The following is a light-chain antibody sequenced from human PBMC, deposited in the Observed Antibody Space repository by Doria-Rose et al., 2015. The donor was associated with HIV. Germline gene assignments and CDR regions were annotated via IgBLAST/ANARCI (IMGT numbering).Light chain of an antibody. Sequence: SPSSLSASIGDRVTITCRASQTVSTYLNWFQQEPGKAPKLLIYAASRLQSGVPSRFSGSGSGTDFTLTISGLQTGDFATYYCQQTYSSPPWTFGQGTKVEMK. CDR3: QQTYSSPPWT. V-gene: IGKV1-39*01. CDR2: AAS. J-gene: IGKJ1*01. CDR1: QTVSTY.